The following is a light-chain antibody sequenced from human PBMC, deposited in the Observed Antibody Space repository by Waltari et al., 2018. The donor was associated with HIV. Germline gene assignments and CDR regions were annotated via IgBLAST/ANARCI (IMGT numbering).Light chain of an antibody. J-gene: IGLJ3*02. V-gene: IGLV3-19*01. CDR3: SSRDTTGKFWV. Sequence: SSELTQDPFVSVAPGQTARIACQGDILSFYYGSWYQQRPGQAPRLVSYGSNYRPSGPPDRFSGSTSGNTMSLTISATQAEDEGDFFCSSRDTTGKFWVFGSGTKLTV. CDR1: ILSFYY. CDR2: GSN.